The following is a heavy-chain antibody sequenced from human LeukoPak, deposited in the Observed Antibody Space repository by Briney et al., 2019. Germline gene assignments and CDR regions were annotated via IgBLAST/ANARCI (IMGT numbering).Heavy chain of an antibody. Sequence: SETLSLTSTVSGGSISSSSYYWGWIRQSPGKGLEWNGNIHYSGGTYYNPSLKSRVTISVDTSNNQFSLTLTSVTAADTAVYYCARDSWGDLVSWSGHCHDYWGQGTLVTVSS. CDR3: ARDSWGDLVSWSGHCHDY. CDR1: GGSISSSSYY. D-gene: IGHD3-3*01. V-gene: IGHV4-39*02. CDR2: IHYSGGT. J-gene: IGHJ4*02.